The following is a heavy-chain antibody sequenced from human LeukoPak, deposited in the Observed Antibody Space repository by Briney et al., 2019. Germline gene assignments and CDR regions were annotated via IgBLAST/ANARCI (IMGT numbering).Heavy chain of an antibody. CDR1: GGFISSYY. J-gene: IGHJ4*02. D-gene: IGHD6-6*01. CDR2: IYISGGT. V-gene: IGHV4-4*07. CDR3: ASARGQLGLDS. Sequence: SETLSLTCTVSGGFISSYYWSWIRQPAGKGLEWIGRIYISGGTNYNPSLKSRVTMSVDTSKNQFSLKLSSVTAADTAVYYCASARGQLGLDSWGQGTLVTVSS.